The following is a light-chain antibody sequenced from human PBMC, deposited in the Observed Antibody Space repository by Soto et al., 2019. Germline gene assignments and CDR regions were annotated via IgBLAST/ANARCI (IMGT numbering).Light chain of an antibody. CDR3: QQYNAWSQT. Sequence: EIILTQSPATLSVSPGQRATLSCRASQTIDNNLAWYQQKPGQSPRLLIYRAYTRAPGIPTRFSGGGAGTEFTLIISSLQSEDFAVYSCQQYNAWSQTFGQGTKLEI. J-gene: IGKJ2*01. V-gene: IGKV3-15*01. CDR1: QTIDNN. CDR2: RAY.